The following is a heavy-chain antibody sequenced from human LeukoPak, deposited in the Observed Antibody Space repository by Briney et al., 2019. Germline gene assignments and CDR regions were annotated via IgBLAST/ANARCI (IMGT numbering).Heavy chain of an antibody. CDR1: GNYW. D-gene: IGHD5-24*01. CDR2: IINDGSST. V-gene: IGHV3-74*01. J-gene: IGHJ4*02. CDR3: ARVADGDKYGGRDY. Sequence: GGSLRLSCAASGNYWMHWVRQAPGKGLEWVSRIINDGSSTTYADSVKGRFTISRDNAKDTLYLQMNSLRVEDTAVYYCARVADGDKYGGRDYWGQGALVIVSS.